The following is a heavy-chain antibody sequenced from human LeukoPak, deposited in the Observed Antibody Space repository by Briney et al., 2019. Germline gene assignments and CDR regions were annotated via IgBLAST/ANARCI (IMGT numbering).Heavy chain of an antibody. CDR3: ARQWLANWGWIDY. Sequence: PSQTLSLTCTVSGDSISSGDYYWSWIRQPAGKGLEWIGRISSSGSTNYNPSLKSRVTISVDTSKNQFSLKLSSVTAADTAVYYCARQWLANWGWIDYWGQGTLVTVSS. J-gene: IGHJ4*02. V-gene: IGHV4-61*02. CDR1: GDSISSGDYY. D-gene: IGHD6-19*01. CDR2: ISSSGST.